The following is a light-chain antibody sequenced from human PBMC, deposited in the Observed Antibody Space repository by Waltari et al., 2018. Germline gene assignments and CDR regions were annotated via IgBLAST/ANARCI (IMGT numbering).Light chain of an antibody. Sequence: DIVMTQSPLSLPVTPGEPASLSCRSSQSILHSNGYNYLDWYLQKPGQSPQLLIYLGSNRASGVPDRFSGSGSGTDFTLKISRVEAEDVGVYYCMQALQTPITFGQGTRLEIK. CDR3: MQALQTPIT. V-gene: IGKV2-28*01. CDR1: QSILHSNGYNY. J-gene: IGKJ5*01. CDR2: LGS.